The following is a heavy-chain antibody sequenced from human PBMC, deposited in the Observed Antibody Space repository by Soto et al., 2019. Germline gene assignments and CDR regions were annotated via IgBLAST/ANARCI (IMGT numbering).Heavy chain of an antibody. D-gene: IGHD2-15*01. Sequence: QVQLVESGGGVVQPGRSLRLSCAASGFTFSSYGMHWVRQAPGKGLEWVAVMSYDGSNKYYADSVKGRFTISRDNSKNTLYLQMNSLRAEDTAVYYCAKDRRKVVVAAPFDYWGQGTLVTVSS. CDR2: MSYDGSNK. CDR1: GFTFSSYG. CDR3: AKDRRKVVVAAPFDY. J-gene: IGHJ4*02. V-gene: IGHV3-30*18.